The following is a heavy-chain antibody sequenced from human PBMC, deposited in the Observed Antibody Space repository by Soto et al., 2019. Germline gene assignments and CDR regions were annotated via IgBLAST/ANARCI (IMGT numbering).Heavy chain of an antibody. CDR2: IVVGSGYT. CDR3: AAGGEGYRHGDF. Sequence: QIQLVQSGPELPKPGASVKVSCKASGYTFSSYTIHWMRQARGQRLEWIGWIVVGSGYTKYAQKFQERVTITRDMYTSRAYMELDSQSFVDTAVYYCAAGGEGYRHGDFWGQGPLVT. J-gene: IGHJ4*02. CDR1: GYTFSSYT. V-gene: IGHV1-58*02. D-gene: IGHD3-10*01.